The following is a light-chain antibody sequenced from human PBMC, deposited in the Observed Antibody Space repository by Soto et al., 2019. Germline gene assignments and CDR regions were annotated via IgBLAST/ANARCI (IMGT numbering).Light chain of an antibody. J-gene: IGKJ1*01. Sequence: EIVLTQSPGILSLSPGERATLSCRASQSVSNDFLAWYQQKPGQAPRLLIYGASTRATDVPDRFSGSGSGADFTLTISRLEPEDFAVYYCQQRSNWPRTFGQGTKVEIK. CDR1: QSVSNDF. V-gene: IGKV3D-20*02. CDR2: GAS. CDR3: QQRSNWPRT.